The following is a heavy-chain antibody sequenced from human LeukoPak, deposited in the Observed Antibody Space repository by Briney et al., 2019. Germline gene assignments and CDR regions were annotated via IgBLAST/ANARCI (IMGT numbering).Heavy chain of an antibody. CDR2: ISSSSSTI. CDR1: GFTFSSYS. D-gene: IGHD2-15*01. V-gene: IGHV3-48*01. Sequence: GGSLRLSCAASGFTFSSYSMNWVRQAPGKGLEWVSYISSSSSTIYYADSVKGRFTISRDNAKNSLYLQMNSLRAEDTAVYYCARYKSGGNFRPMYYFDYWGQGTLVTVSS. J-gene: IGHJ4*02. CDR3: ARYKSGGNFRPMYYFDY.